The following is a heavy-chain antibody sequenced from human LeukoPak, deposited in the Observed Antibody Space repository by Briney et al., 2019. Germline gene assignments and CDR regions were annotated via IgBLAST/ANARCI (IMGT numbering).Heavy chain of an antibody. CDR3: ARAEYTSSSRHFDY. D-gene: IGHD6-6*01. V-gene: IGHV3-74*01. J-gene: IGHJ4*02. CDR1: GFTFSSYW. Sequence: GSLRLSCAASGFTFSSYWMHWVRQAPEKGLVWVSRINSDGNITNYVDSVKGRFTISRDSAKNTLYLQMSSLRAEDTAVYYCARAEYTSSSRHFDYWGQGTLVTVSS. CDR2: INSDGNIT.